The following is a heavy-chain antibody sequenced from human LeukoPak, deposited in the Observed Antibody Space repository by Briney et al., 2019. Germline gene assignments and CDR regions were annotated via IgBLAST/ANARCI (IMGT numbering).Heavy chain of an antibody. V-gene: IGHV4-30-4*01. D-gene: IGHD3-22*01. CDR2: TYYSGST. CDR3: ARDLRWYYDSSGYYTYVDY. J-gene: IGHJ4*02. Sequence: SETLSLTCTVSGGSISSGDYYWSWIRQPPGKGLEWIGYTYYSGSTYYNPSLKSRVTISVDTSKNQFSLKLSSVTAADTAVYYCARDLRWYYDSSGYYTYVDYWGQGTLVTVSS. CDR1: GGSISSGDYY.